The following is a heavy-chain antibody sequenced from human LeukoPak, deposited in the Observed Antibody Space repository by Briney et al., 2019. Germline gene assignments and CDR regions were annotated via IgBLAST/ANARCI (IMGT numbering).Heavy chain of an antibody. CDR1: GYTFTGYY. Sequence: ASVKVSCKASGYTFTGYYMHWVRQAPGQRLEWMGWINAGNGNTKYSQKFQGRVTITRDTSASTAYMELSSLRSEDTAVYYCARDILALAVAGTGLDYWGQGTLVTVSS. J-gene: IGHJ4*02. V-gene: IGHV1-3*01. D-gene: IGHD6-19*01. CDR2: INAGNGNT. CDR3: ARDILALAVAGTGLDY.